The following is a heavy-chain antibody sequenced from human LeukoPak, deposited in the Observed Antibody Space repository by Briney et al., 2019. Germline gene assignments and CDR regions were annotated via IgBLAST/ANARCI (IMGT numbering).Heavy chain of an antibody. CDR1: GFTVSSNY. Sequence: GSLRLSCAASGFTVSSNYMSWVRQAPGKGLEWVSVIYSGGSTYYADSVKGRFTISRDNSKNTLYLQMNSLRAEDTAVYYCARGLLVVVNAFDIWGQGTMVTVSS. J-gene: IGHJ3*02. CDR3: ARGLLVVVNAFDI. V-gene: IGHV3-53*01. CDR2: IYSGGST. D-gene: IGHD3-22*01.